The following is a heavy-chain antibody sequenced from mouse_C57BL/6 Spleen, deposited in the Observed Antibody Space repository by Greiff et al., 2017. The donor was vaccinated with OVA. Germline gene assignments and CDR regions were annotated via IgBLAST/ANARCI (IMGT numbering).Heavy chain of an antibody. Sequence: EVKLMESGGGLVQPGGSLKLSCAASGFTFSDYYMYWVRQTPEKRLEWVAYISNGGGSTYYPDTVKGRFTISRDNAKNTLYLQMSRLKSDDTAMYYCARHRGPYGNENAMDYWGQGTSVTVSS. V-gene: IGHV5-12*01. J-gene: IGHJ4*01. CDR2: ISNGGGST. CDR3: ARHRGPYGNENAMDY. D-gene: IGHD2-1*01. CDR1: GFTFSDYY.